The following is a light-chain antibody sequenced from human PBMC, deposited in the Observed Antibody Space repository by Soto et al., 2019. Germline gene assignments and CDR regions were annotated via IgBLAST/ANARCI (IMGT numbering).Light chain of an antibody. CDR1: QSVSSSY. Sequence: EIVLTQSPGTLSLSPGERATLSCRASQSVSSSYLAWYQQRPGQAPRLLIYGASSKATGIPDRFSGSGSGTDFPLTISRLEPEDFAVYYCQQYGRSRYTFGQGTKLEIK. CDR3: QQYGRSRYT. V-gene: IGKV3-20*01. J-gene: IGKJ2*01. CDR2: GAS.